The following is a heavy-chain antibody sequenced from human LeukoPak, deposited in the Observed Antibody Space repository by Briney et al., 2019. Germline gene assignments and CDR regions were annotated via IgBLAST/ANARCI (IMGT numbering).Heavy chain of an antibody. D-gene: IGHD1-14*01. CDR3: ARAGYITKYYFDY. CDR1: GFTFSSYG. J-gene: IGHJ4*02. V-gene: IGHV3-30*03. Sequence: SGGSLRLSCAASGFTFSSYGMHWVRQAPGKGLEWVAVISYDGSNKYYADSVKGRFTISRDNSKNSLYLQMNSLRAEDTAVYYCARAGYITKYYFDYWGQGTLVTVSS. CDR2: ISYDGSNK.